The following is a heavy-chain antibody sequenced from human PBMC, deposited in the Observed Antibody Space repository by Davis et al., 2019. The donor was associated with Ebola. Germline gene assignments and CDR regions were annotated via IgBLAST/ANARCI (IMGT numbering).Heavy chain of an antibody. Sequence: PGGSLRLSCAASGFTFGSYAMHLVRQAQGKVLEWVAVISYDGSNKYYADSVKGRFTISRDNSKNTLYLQMNSLRAEDTAVYYCARASFMDVWGQGTTVTVSS. CDR3: ARASFMDV. CDR2: ISYDGSNK. D-gene: IGHD1-26*01. V-gene: IGHV3-30*04. CDR1: GFTFGSYA. J-gene: IGHJ6*02.